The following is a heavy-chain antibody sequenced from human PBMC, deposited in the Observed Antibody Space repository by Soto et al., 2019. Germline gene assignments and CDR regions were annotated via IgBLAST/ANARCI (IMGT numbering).Heavy chain of an antibody. Sequence: GGSLRLSCAASGFTFSSYGMHWVRQAPGKGLEWVAVISYDGSNKYYADSVKGRFTISRDNSKNTLYLQMNSLRAEDTAVHYCACNYYDSSGYLSWGQGTLVTVSS. J-gene: IGHJ4*02. V-gene: IGHV3-30*03. CDR1: GFTFSSYG. D-gene: IGHD3-22*01. CDR3: ACNYYDSSGYLS. CDR2: ISYDGSNK.